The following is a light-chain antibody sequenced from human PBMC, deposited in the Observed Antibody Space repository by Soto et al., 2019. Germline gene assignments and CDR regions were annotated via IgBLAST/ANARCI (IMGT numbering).Light chain of an antibody. CDR3: HQDSDLPPRT. V-gene: IGKV3-15*01. J-gene: IGKJ1*01. CDR1: QRLGGN. CDR2: RAS. Sequence: VTTRSRATMSVFPGSIATISCRVSQRLGGNLAWYQQKPGQGPRLLIFRASSRATGVPARFSASGSGTEFTLTISFFLPAEDGIHYSHQDSDLPPRTFCQVTKVDI.